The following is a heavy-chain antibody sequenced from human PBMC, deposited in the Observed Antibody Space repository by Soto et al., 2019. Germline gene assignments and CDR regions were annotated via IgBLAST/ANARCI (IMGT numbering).Heavy chain of an antibody. CDR3: ARLYQKSRILSSGDAFDI. CDR1: GFTFSSYA. V-gene: IGHV3-30-3*01. Sequence: QVQLVESGGGVVQPGRSLRLSCAASGFTFSSYAMHWVRQAPGKGLEWVAVISYDGSNKYYADSVKGRFTISRDNSKNTLYLQMNSLRAEDTAVYYCARLYQKSRILSSGDAFDIWGQGTMVTVSS. D-gene: IGHD3-22*01. J-gene: IGHJ3*02. CDR2: ISYDGSNK.